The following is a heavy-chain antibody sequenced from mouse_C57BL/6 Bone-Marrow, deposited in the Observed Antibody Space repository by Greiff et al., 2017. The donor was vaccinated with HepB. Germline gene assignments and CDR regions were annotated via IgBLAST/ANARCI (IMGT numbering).Heavy chain of an antibody. D-gene: IGHD1-1*01. V-gene: IGHV1-69*01. CDR3: ARYPYYYGSSSYAMDY. CDR2: IDPSDSYT. Sequence: VQLQQSGAELVMPGASVKLSCKASGYTFTSYWMHWVKQRPGQGLEWIGEIDPSDSYTNYNQKFKGKSTLTVDKSSSTAYMQLSSLTSEDSAVYYCARYPYYYGSSSYAMDYWGQGTSVTVSS. J-gene: IGHJ4*01. CDR1: GYTFTSYW.